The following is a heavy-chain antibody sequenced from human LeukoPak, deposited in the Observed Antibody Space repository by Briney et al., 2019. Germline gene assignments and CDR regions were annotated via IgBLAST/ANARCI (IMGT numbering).Heavy chain of an antibody. D-gene: IGHD3-3*01. J-gene: IGHJ4*02. V-gene: IGHV4-38-2*02. CDR3: ARDCKIFGVVITSYFDY. Sequence: SETLSLTCTVSGYSISSGYYWGWIRQPPGKGLEWIGSIYHSGSTYYNPSLKSRVAISVDTSKNQFSLKLSSVTAADTAVYYCARDCKIFGVVITSYFDYWGQGTLVTVSS. CDR1: GYSISSGYY. CDR2: IYHSGST.